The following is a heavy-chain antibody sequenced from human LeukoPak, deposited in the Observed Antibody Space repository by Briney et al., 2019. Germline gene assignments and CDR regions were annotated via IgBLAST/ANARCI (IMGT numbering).Heavy chain of an antibody. V-gene: IGHV3-74*01. D-gene: IGHD3-22*01. Sequence: PGGSLRLSCAASGFTLSTYRMHWVRQAPGKGLVWVSRIKSDGGTNYADSVKPRFTISRDNAKKTVSLQMNSLRPEDTGVYYCARAPSEIGGYYPEYFRHWGQGTLVTVSS. J-gene: IGHJ1*01. CDR3: ARAPSEIGGYYPEYFRH. CDR2: IKSDGGT. CDR1: GFTLSTYR.